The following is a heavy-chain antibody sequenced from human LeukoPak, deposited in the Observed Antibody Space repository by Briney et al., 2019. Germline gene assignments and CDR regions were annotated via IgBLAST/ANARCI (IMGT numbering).Heavy chain of an antibody. D-gene: IGHD4-17*01. CDR2: IYSGGST. CDR3: ARLVNPGDYAFDY. Sequence: GGSLRLSCAASGFTFSSYAMSWVRQAPGKGLEWVSVIYSGGSTYYADSVKGRFTISRDNSKNTLYLQMNSLRAEDTAVYYCARLVNPGDYAFDYWGQGTLVTVSS. J-gene: IGHJ4*02. V-gene: IGHV3-53*01. CDR1: GFTFSSYA.